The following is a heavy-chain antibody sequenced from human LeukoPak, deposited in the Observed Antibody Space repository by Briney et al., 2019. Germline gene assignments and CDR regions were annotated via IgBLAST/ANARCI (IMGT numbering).Heavy chain of an antibody. Sequence: GGSLRLSCAASGFTFDDYAMHWVRQAPGKGLEWVSGISWNSGSIGYADSVKGRFTISRDNAKNSLYLQMNSLRAEDMALYYCAKGARWLQLGYAFDIWGQGTMVTVSS. CDR2: ISWNSGSI. D-gene: IGHD5-24*01. CDR1: GFTFDDYA. J-gene: IGHJ3*02. V-gene: IGHV3-9*03. CDR3: AKGARWLQLGYAFDI.